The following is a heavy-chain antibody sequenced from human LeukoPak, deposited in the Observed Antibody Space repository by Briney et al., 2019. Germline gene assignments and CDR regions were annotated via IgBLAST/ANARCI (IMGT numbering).Heavy chain of an antibody. CDR1: GYTFTMNA. J-gene: IGHJ4*02. CDR2: IIPIFGTA. D-gene: IGHD3-10*01. CDR3: ARGGFYGSGSYAYYFDY. V-gene: IGHV1-69*13. Sequence: ASVKVSCKASGYTFTMNAISWVRQAPGQGLEWMGGIIPIFGTANYAQKFQGRVTITADESTSTAYMELSSLRSEDTAVYYCARGGFYGSGSYAYYFDYWGQGTLVTVSS.